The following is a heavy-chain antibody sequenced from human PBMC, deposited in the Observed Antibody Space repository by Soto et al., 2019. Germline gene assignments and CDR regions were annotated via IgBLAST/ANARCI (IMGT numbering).Heavy chain of an antibody. J-gene: IGHJ4*02. CDR2: VYDNGRP. D-gene: IGHD3-9*01. CDR3: ARGVGSSPPRY. V-gene: IGHV4-59*01. CDR1: GGSISVYY. Sequence: LXLTCTISGGSISVYYWSWIRQSPRQGLEWIGYVYDNGRPYYSPSLKSRVTISADTSKNQISLKLTSATAADTAVYYCARGVGSSPPRYWGRGTLVTVSS.